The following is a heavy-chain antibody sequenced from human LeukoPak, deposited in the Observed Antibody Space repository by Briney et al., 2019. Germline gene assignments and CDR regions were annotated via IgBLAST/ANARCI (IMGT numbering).Heavy chain of an antibody. CDR1: GGSISSSTYY. D-gene: IGHD3-16*01. J-gene: IGHJ3*02. V-gene: IGHV4-39*07. CDR3: ARGKFGGAFDI. Sequence: SETLSLTCTVSGGSISSSTYYWGWIRQPPGKGPEWIGSVYYTGSTYYNPSLKSRVTISVDTSKNQFSLKLSSVTAADTAVYYCARGKFGGAFDIWGQGTMVTVSS. CDR2: VYYTGST.